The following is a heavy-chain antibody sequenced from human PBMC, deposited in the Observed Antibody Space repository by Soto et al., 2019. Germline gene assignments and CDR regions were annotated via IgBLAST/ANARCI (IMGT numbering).Heavy chain of an antibody. CDR2: IYWDDDK. CDR3: ALNIVVVPAAPAHFDY. D-gene: IGHD2-2*01. CDR1: GFSLSTSGVG. J-gene: IGHJ4*02. Sequence: QITLKESGPTLVKPTQTLTLTCTFSGFSLSTSGVGVGWIRQPPGKALEWLALIYWDDDKRYSPSLKSRLTTTKDTSKNQVLLTMTNMDPVDTATYYCALNIVVVPAAPAHFDYWGQGTLVTVSS. V-gene: IGHV2-5*02.